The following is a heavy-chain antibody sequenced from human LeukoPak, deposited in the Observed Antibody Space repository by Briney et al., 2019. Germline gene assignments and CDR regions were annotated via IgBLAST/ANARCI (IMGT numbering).Heavy chain of an antibody. CDR2: ISSSSSYI. V-gene: IGHV3-21*01. Sequence: GGSLRLSCVASGFTFSSYSMNWVCQAPGKGLEWVSSISSSSSYIYYADSVKGRFTISRDNAKNSLYLQMNSLRAEDTAAYYCARGGGWTGYSSSWFGYWGQGTLVTVSS. D-gene: IGHD6-13*01. J-gene: IGHJ4*02. CDR3: ARGGGWTGYSSSWFGY. CDR1: GFTFSSYS.